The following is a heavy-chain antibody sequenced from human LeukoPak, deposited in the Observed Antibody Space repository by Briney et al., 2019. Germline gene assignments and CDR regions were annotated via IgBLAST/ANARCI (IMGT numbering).Heavy chain of an antibody. D-gene: IGHD2-2*01. CDR1: GYTFTSYD. Sequence: ASVKVSCKASGYTFTSYDINWVRQATGQGLEWMGWMNPNSGNTGYAQKFQGRVTITRNTSISTAYMELSSLRSEDTAVYSCARAGCSSTSCQGANWFDPWGQGTLVTVSS. V-gene: IGHV1-8*03. J-gene: IGHJ5*02. CDR2: MNPNSGNT. CDR3: ARAGCSSTSCQGANWFDP.